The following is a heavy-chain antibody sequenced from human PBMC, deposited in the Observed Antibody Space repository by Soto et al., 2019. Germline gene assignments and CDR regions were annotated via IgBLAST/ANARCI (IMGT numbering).Heavy chain of an antibody. V-gene: IGHV4-31*03. J-gene: IGHJ4*02. CDR1: GDSISSGGYY. D-gene: IGHD2-15*01. CDR2: IYHSGST. CDR3: ARGSTVAAILFDY. Sequence: SEPPSLTCTVSGDSISSGGYYSSWIRQHPGKGLEWIGYIYHSGSTYYNPSLTSRVIISVDTSKNQFSLKLSSVTAADTAVYYCARGSTVAAILFDYWGQGTLVT.